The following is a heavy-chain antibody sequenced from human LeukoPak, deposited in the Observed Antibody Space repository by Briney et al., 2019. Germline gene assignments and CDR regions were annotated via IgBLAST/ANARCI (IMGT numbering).Heavy chain of an antibody. V-gene: IGHV4-34*01. CDR2: INHSGST. CDR3: ARGFVVVPASYYYMDV. D-gene: IGHD2-2*01. Sequence: SETLSLTCAVYGGPFSGYYWSWIRQPPGKGLEWIGEINHSGSTNYNPSLKSRVTISVDTSKNQFSLKLSSVTAADTAVYYCARGFVVVPASYYYMDVWGKGTTVTVSS. J-gene: IGHJ6*03. CDR1: GGPFSGYY.